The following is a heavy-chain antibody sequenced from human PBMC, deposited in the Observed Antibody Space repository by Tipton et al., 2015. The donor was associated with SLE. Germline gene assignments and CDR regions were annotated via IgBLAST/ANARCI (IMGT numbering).Heavy chain of an antibody. V-gene: IGHV4-59*01. D-gene: IGHD3-3*01. Sequence: TLSLTCTVSGGSISNYYWTWIRQPPGKGLEWIGYIYYSGGTNYNPSLKSRVTISVDTSKNQFSRKLNSVTAADTAVYYCARSYYDFGSASVRGYFDYWGQGTLVTVSS. CDR1: GGSISNYY. CDR3: ARSYYDFGSASVRGYFDY. CDR2: IYYSGGT. J-gene: IGHJ4*02.